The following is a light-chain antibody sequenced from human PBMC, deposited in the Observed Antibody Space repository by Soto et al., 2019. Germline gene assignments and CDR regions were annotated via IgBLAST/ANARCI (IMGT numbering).Light chain of an antibody. J-gene: IGLJ1*01. CDR2: EGS. CDR1: TSDVGTFGL. V-gene: IGLV2-23*01. CDR3: SSYAGSTTFYV. Sequence: QSVLTQPASVSGSPGQSITISCSGTTSDVGTFGLVSWFQQHPGKAPKLMIYEGSKRPAGVSKRFSGSKSGDMGSLTISGLQAEDEADYYCSSYAGSTTFYVFGTGTKVTVL.